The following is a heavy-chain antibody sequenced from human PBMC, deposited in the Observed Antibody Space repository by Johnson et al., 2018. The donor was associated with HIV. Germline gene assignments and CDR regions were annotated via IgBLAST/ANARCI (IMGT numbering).Heavy chain of an antibody. Sequence: VQLVESGGGVVQPGMSLRLSCAASGFTFSTSGMHWVRQAPGKGMEWVAVISYDGSNKYYADSVKGRFTISRDNSKNTLYLQMNSLRAEDTALYYCAKDMRGWQLGAFDIWGQGTMVTVSS. CDR2: ISYDGSNK. D-gene: IGHD4-23*01. J-gene: IGHJ3*02. V-gene: IGHV3-30*18. CDR1: GFTFSTSG. CDR3: AKDMRGWQLGAFDI.